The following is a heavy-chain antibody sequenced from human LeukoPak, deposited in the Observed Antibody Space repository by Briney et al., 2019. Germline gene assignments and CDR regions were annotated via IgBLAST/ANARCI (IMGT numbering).Heavy chain of an antibody. CDR1: GGSISSNY. CDR2: IYYSGST. D-gene: IGHD2-21*01. Sequence: SETLSLTCTVSGGSISSNYWNWIRQPPGKGLEWIGYIYYSGSTNYSPSLKSRVTISVDTSKNQFSLKLSSVTAADTAVYYCARGDCGTFLFDYWGQGTLVTVSS. CDR3: ARGDCGTFLFDY. J-gene: IGHJ4*02. V-gene: IGHV4-59*01.